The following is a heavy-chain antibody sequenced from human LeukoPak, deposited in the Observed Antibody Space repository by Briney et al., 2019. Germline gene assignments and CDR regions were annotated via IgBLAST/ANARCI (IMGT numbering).Heavy chain of an antibody. Sequence: GASVKVSCKASGGTFSSYAISWVRQAPGQGLEWMGGIIPIFGTANYAQKFQGRVTITADESTSTAYMELSSLRSEDTAVYYCARSTRPYDYVWGSYRLDAFDIWGQGTMVTVSS. D-gene: IGHD3-16*02. V-gene: IGHV1-69*13. CDR3: ARSTRPYDYVWGSYRLDAFDI. J-gene: IGHJ3*02. CDR1: GGTFSSYA. CDR2: IIPIFGTA.